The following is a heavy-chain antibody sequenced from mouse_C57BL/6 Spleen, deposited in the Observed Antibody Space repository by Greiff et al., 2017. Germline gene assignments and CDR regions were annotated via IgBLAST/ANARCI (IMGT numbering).Heavy chain of an antibody. CDR2: IDPETGGT. V-gene: IGHV1-15*01. J-gene: IGHJ2*01. Sequence: KQSGAELVRPGALVTLSCKALGYTFTDYEMHWVKQTPVHGLEWIGAIDPETGGTAYKQKFKGKAIPTADKTTSAAYMERRRLASEDSAVYYCTRSGQYFDYWGQGTTLTVSS. CDR3: TRSGQYFDY. CDR1: GYTFTDYE. D-gene: IGHD1-3*01.